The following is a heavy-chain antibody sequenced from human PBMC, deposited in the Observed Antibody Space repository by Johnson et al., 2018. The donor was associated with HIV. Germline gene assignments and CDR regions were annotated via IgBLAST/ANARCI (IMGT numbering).Heavy chain of an antibody. D-gene: IGHD3-22*01. V-gene: IGHV3-7*01. J-gene: IGHJ3*01. CDR2: IKQDGSNK. Sequence: MLLVESGGGLVQPGGSLRLSCAASGFTFSSYWMSWVRQAPGKGLEWVANIKQDGSNKYYADSVKGRFTISRDNSRNTLFLQMNSLRAEDTAMYFCVRRFYDSSAFDVWGQGTLVTVSS. CDR3: VRRFYDSSAFDV. CDR1: GFTFSSYW.